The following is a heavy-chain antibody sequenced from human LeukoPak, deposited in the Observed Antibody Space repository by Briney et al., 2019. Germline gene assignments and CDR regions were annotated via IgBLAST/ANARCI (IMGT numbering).Heavy chain of an antibody. D-gene: IGHD1-26*01. CDR2: ISGSGGST. CDR1: GFTFSSYA. CDR3: AKGGKWDVTPFDY. V-gene: IGHV3-23*01. J-gene: IGHJ4*02. Sequence: PGGSLRLSCAASGFTFSSYAMSWVRQAPGKGLEWVSAISGSGGSTYYADSVKGRFTISRDNSKNTLYLQMNSLRTEDTAVYYCAKGGKWDVTPFDYWGQGTLVTVSS.